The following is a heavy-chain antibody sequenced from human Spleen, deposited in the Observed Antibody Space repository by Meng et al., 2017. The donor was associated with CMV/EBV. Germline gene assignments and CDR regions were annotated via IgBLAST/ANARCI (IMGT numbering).Heavy chain of an antibody. J-gene: IGHJ4*02. CDR1: GFTFSSYG. Sequence: GESLKISCAASGFTFSSYGMHWVRQAPGKGLEWVAFIRYDGSNKYYADSVKGRFTISRDNSKNTLYLQMNSLRAEDTAVYYCAKGRGYKGYCSSTSCYLPPINWGQGTLVTVSS. CDR3: AKGRGYKGYCSSTSCYLPPIN. D-gene: IGHD2-2*01. CDR2: IRYDGSNK. V-gene: IGHV3-30*02.